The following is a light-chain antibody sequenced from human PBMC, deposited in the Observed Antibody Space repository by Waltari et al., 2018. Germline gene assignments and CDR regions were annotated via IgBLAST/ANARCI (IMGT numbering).Light chain of an antibody. CDR2: AAS. J-gene: IGKJ1*01. CDR1: QGISTW. Sequence: DIQMPQSPSSVSASVGDRVTIPCRASQGISTWLAWYQQKPGKAPQLLIYAASTLQSGVPSRFSGSGSGTDFTLTISNLQPEDFATYYCQQGSIFPRTFGQGTKVEIQ. V-gene: IGKV1-12*01. CDR3: QQGSIFPRT.